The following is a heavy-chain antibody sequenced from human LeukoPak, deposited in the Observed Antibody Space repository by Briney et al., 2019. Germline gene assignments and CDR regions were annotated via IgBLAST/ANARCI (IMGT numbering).Heavy chain of an antibody. Sequence: GGSLRLSCAASGFTFDDYAMHWVRHAPGKGLEWVSGIRWNSGSIVYADSVKGRFTISRDNAQNPLYLQMNSLRAEDTALYYCAKDVFYDSSGYYFDYWGQGTLVTVSS. CDR2: IRWNSGSI. D-gene: IGHD3-22*01. CDR1: GFTFDDYA. V-gene: IGHV3-9*01. J-gene: IGHJ4*02. CDR3: AKDVFYDSSGYYFDY.